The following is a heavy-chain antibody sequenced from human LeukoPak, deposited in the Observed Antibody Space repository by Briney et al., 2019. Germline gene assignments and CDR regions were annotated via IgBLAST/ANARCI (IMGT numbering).Heavy chain of an antibody. J-gene: IGHJ4*02. V-gene: IGHV3-33*08. D-gene: IGHD1-26*01. Sequence: GGSLRLSCVASGFSFSTYWMSWVRQAPGKGLEWVAVIWYDGSNKYYADSVKGRFTISRDNSKNTLYLQMNSLRAEDTAVYYCARDIPIVGALDYWGQGTLVTVSS. CDR3: ARDIPIVGALDY. CDR1: GFSFSTYW. CDR2: IWYDGSNK.